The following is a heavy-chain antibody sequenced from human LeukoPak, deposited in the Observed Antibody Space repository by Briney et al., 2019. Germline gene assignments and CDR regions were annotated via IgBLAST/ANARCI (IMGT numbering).Heavy chain of an antibody. CDR2: IIPILGIA. D-gene: IGHD2-15*01. CDR1: GGTFSSYA. J-gene: IGHJ6*02. V-gene: IGHV1-69*04. CDR3: ARGLEVAAHYYYYGMDV. Sequence: EASVKVSCKASGGTFSSYAISWVRQAPGQGLEWMGRIIPILGIANYAQKFQGRVTITADKSTSTAYMELSSLRSEDTAVYYCARGLEVAAHYYYYGMDVWGQGTTVTVSS.